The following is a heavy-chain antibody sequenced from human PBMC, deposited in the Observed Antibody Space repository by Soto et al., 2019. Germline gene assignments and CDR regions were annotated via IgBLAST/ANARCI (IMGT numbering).Heavy chain of an antibody. CDR2: ISVHNGDT. V-gene: IGHV1-18*01. J-gene: IGHJ3*02. CDR3: TVGVRFYGPDSLDM. D-gene: IGHD3-3*01. CDR1: GYTFISYG. Sequence: SVKVSFRASGYTFISYGISWVREAPGQGLEWMGWISVHNGDTNYAQKFQGRVTMTTDKSTSTAFMELRSLRSDDTALYYCTVGVRFYGPDSLDMWGQGTMVTVSS.